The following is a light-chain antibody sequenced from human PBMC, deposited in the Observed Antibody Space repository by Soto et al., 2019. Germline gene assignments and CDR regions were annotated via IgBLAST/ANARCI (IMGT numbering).Light chain of an antibody. V-gene: IGKV3-15*01. J-gene: IGKJ5*01. CDR3: QQSYSTLLIT. CDR2: DAS. Sequence: VMTQSPPTLSVSPGERATLSCRASQSVSSNLAWYRQKPGQAPSLLIYDASTRATGIPARFSGSGSGTDFTLTISSLQPEDFATYYCQQSYSTLLITFGQGTRLEIK. CDR1: QSVSSN.